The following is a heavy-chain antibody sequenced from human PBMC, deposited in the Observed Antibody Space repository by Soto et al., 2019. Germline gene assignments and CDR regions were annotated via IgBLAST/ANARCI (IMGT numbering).Heavy chain of an antibody. J-gene: IGHJ6*02. D-gene: IGHD2-15*01. CDR1: GFTFSSYA. CDR3: SSGGGCSSGQERYYYYGMEV. Sequence: GGSLRLSCAASGFTFSSYAMSWVRQAPGKGLEWVSAISGSGGSTYYADSVKGRFTISRDNSKNTLYLQMNSLRAEDTAVYYCSSGGGCSSGQERYYYYGMEVWGQGTTVTVSS. CDR2: ISGSGGST. V-gene: IGHV3-23*01.